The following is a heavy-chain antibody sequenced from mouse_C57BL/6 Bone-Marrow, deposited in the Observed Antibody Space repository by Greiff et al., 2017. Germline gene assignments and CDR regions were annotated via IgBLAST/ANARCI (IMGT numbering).Heavy chain of an antibody. CDR3: AGMYYGDCGAWFAY. J-gene: IGHJ3*01. V-gene: IGHV1-81*01. CDR2: IYPRSGNT. Sequence: QVQLQQSGAELARPGASVKLSCKASGYTFTSYGISWVKQRTGQGLEWIGEIYPRSGNTYYTEKFKGKATLTADKSSSTAYMELRSLTSEDSAVYFCAGMYYGDCGAWFAYWGQGTLVTVSA. CDR1: GYTFTSYG. D-gene: IGHD2-13*01.